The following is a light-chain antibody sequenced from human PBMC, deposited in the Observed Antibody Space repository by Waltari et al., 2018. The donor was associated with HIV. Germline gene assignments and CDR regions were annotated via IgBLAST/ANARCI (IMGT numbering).Light chain of an antibody. CDR2: DVN. CDR3: CSYAGSSTVV. V-gene: IGLV2-23*02. Sequence: QSALTQPASVSGSPGQSLTISCTGTSSDVGDYNYVSWYQQHPRKAPKLMIYDVNKRPSGVSNRCSGSKSGNTASLTISGLQAEDEADYYCCSYAGSSTVVFGGGTKLTVL. CDR1: SSDVGDYNY. J-gene: IGLJ2*01.